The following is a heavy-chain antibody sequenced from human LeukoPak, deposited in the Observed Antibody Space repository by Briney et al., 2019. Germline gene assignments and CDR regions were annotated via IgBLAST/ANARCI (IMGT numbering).Heavy chain of an antibody. CDR3: ARDGPSVAPGAFDY. CDR2: ISSSSSYI. Sequence: GGSLRLSCAASGFTFSSYGMNWVGRAPGGGVVWGSSISSSSSYIYYADSVKGRFTISRDNAKNSLYLQMNSLRAEDTAVYYCARDGPSVAPGAFDYWGQGTLVTVSS. CDR1: GFTFSSYG. D-gene: IGHD4-23*01. V-gene: IGHV3-21*01. J-gene: IGHJ4*02.